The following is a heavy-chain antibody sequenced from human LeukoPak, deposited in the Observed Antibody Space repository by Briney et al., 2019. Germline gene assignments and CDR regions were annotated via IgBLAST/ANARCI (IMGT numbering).Heavy chain of an antibody. CDR3: AGGVAVAGLDY. V-gene: IGHV3-53*01. D-gene: IGHD6-19*01. CDR1: GFIFSQYS. J-gene: IGHJ4*02. CDR2: IYSGGRT. Sequence: GGSLRLSCAASGFIFSQYSMNWVRQAPGKGLEWVSVIYSGGRTYYTDSVRGRFSISRDNSKNTLYLQMNSLRVEDTAVYFCAGGVAVAGLDYWGQGTLVTVSS.